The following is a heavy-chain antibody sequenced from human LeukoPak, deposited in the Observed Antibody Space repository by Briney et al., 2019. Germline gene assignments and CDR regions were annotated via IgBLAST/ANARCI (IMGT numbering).Heavy chain of an antibody. D-gene: IGHD4-17*01. V-gene: IGHV1-58*01. Sequence: SVKVSCKTSGFTFSTSAVQWVRQARGQRLEWIGWIIVGSGATNYAQSLQGRFTITRDMSTNTAYMELSSLGSEDSVVYYCAAELYGVYTDCCTFHMWGQGTMVTVSS. CDR2: IIVGSGAT. CDR3: AAELYGVYTDCCTFHM. CDR1: GFTFSTSA. J-gene: IGHJ3*02.